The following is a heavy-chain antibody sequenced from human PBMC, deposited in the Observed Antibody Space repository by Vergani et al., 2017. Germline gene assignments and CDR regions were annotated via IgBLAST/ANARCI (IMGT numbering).Heavy chain of an antibody. CDR2: IYYSGST. CDR1: GGSISSGDYY. V-gene: IGHV4-30-4*08. D-gene: IGHD2-21*01. J-gene: IGHJ4*02. CDR3: AGVAATRLSFDY. Sequence: QVQLQESGPGLVKPSQTLSLTCTVSGGSISSGDYYWSWIRQPPGKGLEWIGYIYYSGSTYYNPSLKSRVAISVDPSKNQFSLKLSSVTAADRAVYYCAGVAATRLSFDYWGEGTLVTVSS.